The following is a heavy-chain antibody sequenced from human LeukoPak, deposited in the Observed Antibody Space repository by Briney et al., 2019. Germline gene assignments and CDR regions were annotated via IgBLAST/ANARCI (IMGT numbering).Heavy chain of an antibody. CDR2: ISASGDTI. D-gene: IGHD1-26*01. V-gene: IGHV3-11*04. Sequence: GGSLRLSCAASGFTFRNYYMTWIRQAPGKGLEWVSYISASGDTIYYGDSVRGRFTISRDNAKNSLYLDMNTLKAKDTAVYYCARDPSWEILSYFDYWGQGTLVTVSS. CDR1: GFTFRNYY. CDR3: ARDPSWEILSYFDY. J-gene: IGHJ4*02.